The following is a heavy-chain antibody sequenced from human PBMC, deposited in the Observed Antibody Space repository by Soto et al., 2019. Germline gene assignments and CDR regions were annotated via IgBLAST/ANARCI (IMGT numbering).Heavy chain of an antibody. V-gene: IGHV1-46*01. CDR2: ISPSGGSP. D-gene: IGHD3-10*01. J-gene: IGHJ6*03. Sequence: QVQLVQSGAAVRKPGTSVMLSCKASGYSFTYYYIHWVRQAPGQGLEWMGTISPSGGSPSYAQKFLGRVTMTSDKSTSTGYMELSSLRSEDTAVYYCASYDSGSYTSYSYYYMDVWGKGTTVTVSS. CDR3: ASYDSGSYTSYSYYYMDV. CDR1: GYSFTYYY.